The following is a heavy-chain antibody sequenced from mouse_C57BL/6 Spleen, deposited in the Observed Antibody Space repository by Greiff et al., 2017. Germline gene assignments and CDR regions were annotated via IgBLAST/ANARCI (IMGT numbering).Heavy chain of an antibody. V-gene: IGHV1-19*01. CDR1: GYTFTDYY. Sequence: EVQLVESGPVLVKPGASVKMSCKASGYTFTDYYMNWVKQSHGKSLEWIGVINPYNGGTSYNQKFKGKATLTVDKSSSTAYMELNSLTSEDSAVYYCARYYGSSYDYAMDYWGQGTSVTVSS. CDR3: ARYYGSSYDYAMDY. J-gene: IGHJ4*01. D-gene: IGHD1-1*01. CDR2: INPYNGGT.